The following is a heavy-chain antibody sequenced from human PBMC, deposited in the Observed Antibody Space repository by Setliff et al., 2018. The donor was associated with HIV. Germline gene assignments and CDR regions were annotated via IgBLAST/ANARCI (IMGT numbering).Heavy chain of an antibody. Sequence: KVSCKASGFPFSRYGISWVRQAPGQGLEWMGWISAYNGKTEYAQNFQGRVTMTTDISTSTAWTSTSTAYMELRSLRSDDTAVYYCASCMAGHYYYYMDVWGKGTTVTVSS. CDR3: ASCMAGHYYYYMDV. J-gene: IGHJ6*03. CDR1: GFPFSRYG. CDR2: ISAYNGKT. V-gene: IGHV1-18*01. D-gene: IGHD6-19*01.